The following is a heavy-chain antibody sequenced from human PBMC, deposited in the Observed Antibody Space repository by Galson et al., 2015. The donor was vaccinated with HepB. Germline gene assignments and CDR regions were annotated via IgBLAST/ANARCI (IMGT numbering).Heavy chain of an antibody. CDR1: GGSFSGYY. V-gene: IGHV4-34*01. CDR2: INHSGST. CDR3: ARASRFLEGFRWWGSDYRTDY. J-gene: IGHJ4*02. D-gene: IGHD3-3*01. Sequence: ETLSLTCAVYGGSFSGYYWSWIRQPPGKGLEWIGEINHSGSTNYNPSLKSRVTISVDTSKNQFSLKLSSVTAADTAVYYCARASRFLEGFRWWGSDYRTDYWGQGTLVTVSS.